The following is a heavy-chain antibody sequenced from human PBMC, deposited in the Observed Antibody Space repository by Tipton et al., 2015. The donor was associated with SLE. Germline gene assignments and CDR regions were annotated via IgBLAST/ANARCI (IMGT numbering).Heavy chain of an antibody. V-gene: IGHV3-33*01. Sequence: SLRLSCVASGFTFSTYGMHWVRQAPGKGLEWVAVIWYDGSNRYYADSMKGRFIISRDNSKYTVYLQINSLRAGDTAVYYCARLMVGATTRGFDYWGQGTLVTVSS. CDR3: ARLMVGATTRGFDY. CDR2: IWYDGSNR. J-gene: IGHJ4*02. CDR1: GFTFSTYG. D-gene: IGHD1-26*01.